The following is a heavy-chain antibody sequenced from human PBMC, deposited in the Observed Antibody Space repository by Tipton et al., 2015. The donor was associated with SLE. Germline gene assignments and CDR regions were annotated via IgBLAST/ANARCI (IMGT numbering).Heavy chain of an antibody. CDR2: INHSGRI. CDR1: GESLSGHY. CDR3: ARGVAIYWITYYDFYMDV. D-gene: IGHD2-2*03. V-gene: IGHV4-34*01. J-gene: IGHJ6*03. Sequence: TLSLTCTVYGESLSGHYWSWIRQPPGKGLEWIGDINHSGRIDYNPSLRSRVTISEATSKNQFSLTLTSVTAADTGVYYCARGVAIYWITYYDFYMDVWGKGTTVTVSS.